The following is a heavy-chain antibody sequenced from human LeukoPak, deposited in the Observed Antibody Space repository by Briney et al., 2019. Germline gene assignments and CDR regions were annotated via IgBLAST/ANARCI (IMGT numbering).Heavy chain of an antibody. Sequence: SVKVSCKASGFTFTTSAMQWVRQARGQRLEWVGWIVVGSGNTKYAQNFQGRVTMTTDTSTSTAYMELRSLRSDDTAVYYCARDPSNTSGWYIFFDYWGQGTLVTVSS. D-gene: IGHD6-19*01. CDR2: IVVGSGNT. V-gene: IGHV1-58*02. CDR3: ARDPSNTSGWYIFFDY. J-gene: IGHJ4*02. CDR1: GFTFTTSA.